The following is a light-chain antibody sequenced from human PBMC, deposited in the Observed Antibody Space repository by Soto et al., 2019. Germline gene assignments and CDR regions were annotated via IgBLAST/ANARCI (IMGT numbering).Light chain of an antibody. Sequence: QSVLTQPPSASGTPGQRVTISCAGSTSDIGSNTVDWYQQLPGTAPQLLIYNNNQRPSGVPDRFSGSKSGTSASLAINGLQSDDEADYYCTAWDDSLSGVYVFGTGTKLTVL. J-gene: IGLJ1*01. CDR3: TAWDDSLSGVYV. V-gene: IGLV1-44*01. CDR2: NNN. CDR1: TSDIGSNT.